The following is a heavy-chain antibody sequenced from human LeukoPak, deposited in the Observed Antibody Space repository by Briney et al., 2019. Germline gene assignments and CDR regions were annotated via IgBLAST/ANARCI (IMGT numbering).Heavy chain of an antibody. CDR2: IYPGDSDA. CDR3: ARLGTYWSNYYFEY. Sequence: GESLKISCQGSGYSFTTYWIGWVRQMPGKGLECMGIIYPGDSDARYSPSFQGQVTISADKSINTAYLQWSSLKASDTAMYYCARLGTYWSNYYFEYWGQGTLVTVSS. V-gene: IGHV5-51*01. D-gene: IGHD3-10*01. CDR1: GYSFTTYW. J-gene: IGHJ4*02.